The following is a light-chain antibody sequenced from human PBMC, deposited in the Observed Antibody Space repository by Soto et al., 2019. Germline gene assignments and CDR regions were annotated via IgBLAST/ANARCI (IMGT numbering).Light chain of an antibody. V-gene: IGLV1-47*02. Sequence: QPVLPQPPSVSGTPGQTVTISCSGSSSNIGRNYVYWYQQLPGAAPKLLMYSHNIRPSGVPDRFSASTSGTSASLVISGLRSEDEADYHCATWDDDVSGVVFGGGTKLTVL. CDR3: ATWDDDVSGVV. CDR1: SSNIGRNY. CDR2: SHN. J-gene: IGLJ2*01.